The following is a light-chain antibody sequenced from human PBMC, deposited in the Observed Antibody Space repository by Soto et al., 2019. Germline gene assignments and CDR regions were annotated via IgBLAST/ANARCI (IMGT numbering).Light chain of an antibody. CDR3: QQYGSSPPVT. J-gene: IGKJ4*01. CDR1: QSVSSSY. CDR2: GAS. V-gene: IGKV3-20*01. Sequence: EIVLTQSPGTLSLSPGERATLSCRASQSVSSSYLAWYQQKPGQAPRLLIYGASSRATGIPDRFSGSGSGTDFTLTISRLEPEYFAVYYCQQYGSSPPVTFGGGTKVEIK.